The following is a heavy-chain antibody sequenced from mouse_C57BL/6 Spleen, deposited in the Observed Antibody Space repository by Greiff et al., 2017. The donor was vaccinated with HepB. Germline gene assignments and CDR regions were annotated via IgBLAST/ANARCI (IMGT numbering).Heavy chain of an antibody. CDR1: GYAFSSSW. J-gene: IGHJ2*01. CDR2: IYPGDGDT. CDR3: AREEDYSTDY. Sequence: VQLQQSGPELVKPGASVKISCKASGYAFSSSWMNWVKQRPGKGLEWIGRIYPGDGDTNYNGKFKGKATLTADKSSSTAYMQLSSLTSEDSAVYFCAREEDYSTDYWGQGTTRTVSS. D-gene: IGHD1-1*02. V-gene: IGHV1-82*01.